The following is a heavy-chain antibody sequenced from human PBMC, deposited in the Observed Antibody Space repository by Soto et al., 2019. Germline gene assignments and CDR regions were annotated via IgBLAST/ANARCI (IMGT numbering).Heavy chain of an antibody. CDR1: GFTFSSYG. Sequence: GGSLRLSCAASGFTFSSYGMHWVRQAPGKGLEWVAVIWYDGSNKYYADSVKGRFTISRDNSKNTLYLQMNSLRAEDTAVYYCARDQEEFIEYYYYMDVWGKGTTVTVSS. V-gene: IGHV3-33*01. CDR2: IWYDGSNK. D-gene: IGHD2-15*01. J-gene: IGHJ6*03. CDR3: ARDQEEFIEYYYYMDV.